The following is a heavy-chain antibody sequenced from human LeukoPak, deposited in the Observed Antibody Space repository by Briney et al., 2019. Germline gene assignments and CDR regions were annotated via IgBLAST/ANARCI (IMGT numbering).Heavy chain of an antibody. CDR2: ISYDGSNK. CDR1: GFTFSSYA. V-gene: IGHV3-30-3*01. CDR3: ARDSMETSWYLYFQH. D-gene: IGHD6-13*01. J-gene: IGHJ1*01. Sequence: GGSLRLSCAASGFTFSSYAMHWVRQAPGKGLEWVAVISYDGSNKYYADSVKGRFTISRGNSKNTLYLQMNSLRAEDTAVYYCARDSMETSWYLYFQHWGQGTLVTVSS.